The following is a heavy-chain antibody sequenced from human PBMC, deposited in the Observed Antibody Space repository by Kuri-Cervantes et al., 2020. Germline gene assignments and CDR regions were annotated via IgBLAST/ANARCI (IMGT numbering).Heavy chain of an antibody. Sequence: ASVKVSCKASGYTFTNYAIHWVRQAPGQRLEWMGWINAGNGNTKYSQNFQGRVTITADKSTSTAYMELSSLRSEDTAVYYCAVVLRYFDWVGPLIGHWGQGTLVTVSS. J-gene: IGHJ5*02. V-gene: IGHV1-3*01. CDR3: AVVLRYFDWVGPLIGH. CDR1: GYTFTNYA. CDR2: INAGNGNT. D-gene: IGHD3-9*01.